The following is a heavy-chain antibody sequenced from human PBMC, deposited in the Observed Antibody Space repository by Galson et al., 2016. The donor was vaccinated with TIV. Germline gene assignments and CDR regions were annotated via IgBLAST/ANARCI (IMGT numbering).Heavy chain of an antibody. J-gene: IGHJ6*02. V-gene: IGHV3-33*01. CDR2: ISCDGSDK. D-gene: IGHD5-18*01. Sequence: SLRLSCAASGFTFSSYGMHWVRQAPGKGLEWVAIISCDGSDKDYTDSVKGRFTISRDKSKNTLYLQMDSVRVEDTATYYCARIHRSYGMDVWGQGTTVTVSS. CDR3: ARIHRSYGMDV. CDR1: GFTFSSYG.